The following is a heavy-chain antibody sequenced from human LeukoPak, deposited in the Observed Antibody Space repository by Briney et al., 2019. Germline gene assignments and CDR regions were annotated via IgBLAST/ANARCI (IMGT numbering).Heavy chain of an antibody. D-gene: IGHD6-13*01. Sequence: SGPALLQPTPPLTLTCTFPGFSLGTSGMCVSWIRQPPVKALEWLALIDWDDDKYYSTSLKTRLTISKDTSKNQVVLTMTNMDPVDTATYYCARMVHSSSWFFDYWGQGTLVTVSS. V-gene: IGHV2-70*01. CDR1: GFSLGTSGMC. CDR2: IDWDDDK. J-gene: IGHJ4*02. CDR3: ARMVHSSSWFFDY.